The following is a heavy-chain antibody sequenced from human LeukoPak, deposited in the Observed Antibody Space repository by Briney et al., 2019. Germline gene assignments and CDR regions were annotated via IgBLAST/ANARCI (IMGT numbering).Heavy chain of an antibody. D-gene: IGHD4-17*01. CDR2: MSYDGGNK. J-gene: IGHJ4*02. Sequence: GGSLRLSCAASGFIFSSYAMHWVRQAPGKGLQWVAVMSYDGGNKYYPDSVKGRFTISRDNSKHTLFLQMNSLRPEDTAVYYCARGSAVTPNLLDYWGQGTLVTVSS. CDR3: ARGSAVTPNLLDY. CDR1: GFIFSSYA. V-gene: IGHV3-30*04.